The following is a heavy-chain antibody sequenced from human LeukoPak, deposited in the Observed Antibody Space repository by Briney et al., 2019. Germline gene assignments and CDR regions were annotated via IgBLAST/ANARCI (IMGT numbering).Heavy chain of an antibody. Sequence: PGGSLRLSCAASGFTFDDYAMDWVRQAPGQGLEWVSGISWNSGSIGYADSVKGRFTISRDNAKNSLYLQMNSLRAEDTALYYCAKDHGRSHYYYYGMDVWGQGTTVTVSS. CDR2: ISWNSGSI. J-gene: IGHJ6*02. D-gene: IGHD2-15*01. V-gene: IGHV3-9*01. CDR1: GFTFDDYA. CDR3: AKDHGRSHYYYYGMDV.